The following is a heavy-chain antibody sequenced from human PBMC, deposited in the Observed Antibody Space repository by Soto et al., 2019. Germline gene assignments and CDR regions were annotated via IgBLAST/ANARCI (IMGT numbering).Heavy chain of an antibody. CDR3: ANHDYRSAYVSYYYCGMDV. D-gene: IGHD4-17*01. CDR1: GITSSSYA. J-gene: IGHJ6*02. V-gene: IGHV3-23*01. Sequence: PEVTLRLPCAASGITSSSYAMSWVRQAPGKRLEWVSAISGSCGSTYYADSVKGRFTISRDNAKHTLYLQMNSLRAEDTAVYYCANHDYRSAYVSYYYCGMDVWGQGTTVSVSS. CDR2: ISGSCGST.